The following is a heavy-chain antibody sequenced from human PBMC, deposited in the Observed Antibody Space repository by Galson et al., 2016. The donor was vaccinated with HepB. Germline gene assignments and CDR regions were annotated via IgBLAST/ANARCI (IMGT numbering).Heavy chain of an antibody. V-gene: IGHV3-13*01. CDR3: AREVRKNGMDV. J-gene: IGHJ6*02. Sequence: SLRLSCAASGFTFSNYDMHWVRQVTGKGLEWVSAIGSTGDTYYLDSVKGRFTISRENAKNSFYLQMNSLRAGDTAVYYCAREVRKNGMDVWGQGTTVTFSS. CDR2: IGSTGDT. CDR1: GFTFSNYD. D-gene: IGHD2-2*01.